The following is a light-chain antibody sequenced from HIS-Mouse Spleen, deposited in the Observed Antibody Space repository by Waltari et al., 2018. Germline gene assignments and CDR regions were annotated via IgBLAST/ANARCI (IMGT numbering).Light chain of an antibody. CDR1: SSNIGSNT. J-gene: IGLJ1*01. CDR2: RNN. Sequence: QSVLTQPPSASGTPGQRVTISCSGSSSNIGSNTVNWYQQLPGTAPQLLIHRNNRQPSRVPGRFSGTMSCTSGSLPISGVQAEDEAEYYCAAWDDSLHGYVFGTGTKVTVL. V-gene: IGLV1-44*01. CDR3: AAWDDSLHGYV.